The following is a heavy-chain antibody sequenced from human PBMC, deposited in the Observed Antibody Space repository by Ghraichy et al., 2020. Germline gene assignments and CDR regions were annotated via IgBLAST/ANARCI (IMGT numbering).Heavy chain of an antibody. CDR1: GGSFSGYY. J-gene: IGHJ6*02. CDR3: ARRVTRYYGMDV. D-gene: IGHD3-10*01. CDR2: INHSGST. V-gene: IGHV4-34*01. Sequence: SETLSLTCAVYGGSFSGYYWSWIRQPPGKGLEWIGEINHSGSTNYNPSLKSRVTISVDTSKNQFSLKLSSVTAADTAVYYCARRVTRYYGMDVWGQGTTVTVSS.